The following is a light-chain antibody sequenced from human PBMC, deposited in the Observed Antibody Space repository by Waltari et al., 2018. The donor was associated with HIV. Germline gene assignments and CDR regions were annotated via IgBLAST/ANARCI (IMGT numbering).Light chain of an antibody. CDR1: SGHSTYA. Sequence: QLVLTQSPSASGSLGGSVTLTCTLTSGHSTYAIAWHQQQPRKGPRYLMKVNGDGSHKKGDGISDRFSGSSAGAERYLTISSLQSEDEGDYYCQTWAGGMVFGGGTKLSVL. CDR3: QTWAGGMV. CDR2: VNGDGSH. V-gene: IGLV4-69*01. J-gene: IGLJ2*01.